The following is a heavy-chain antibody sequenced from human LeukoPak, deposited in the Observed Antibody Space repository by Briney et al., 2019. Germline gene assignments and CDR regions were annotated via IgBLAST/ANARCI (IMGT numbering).Heavy chain of an antibody. D-gene: IGHD6-19*01. V-gene: IGHV4-38-2*01. CDR3: ARHPAVAGKGWYYYYYMDV. J-gene: IGHJ6*03. CDR1: GYSISGGYY. Sequence: SETLSLTCAVSGYSISGGYYWGWIRQPPGKGLEWIGSIYHGGSTYYNPSLKSRVTISVDTSKNQFSLKLSSVTAADTAVYYCARHPAVAGKGWYYYYYMDVWGKGTTVTVSS. CDR2: IYHGGST.